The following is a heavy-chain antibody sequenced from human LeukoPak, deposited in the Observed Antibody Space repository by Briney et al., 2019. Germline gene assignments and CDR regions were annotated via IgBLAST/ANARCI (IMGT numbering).Heavy chain of an antibody. CDR2: ISGSSSSYI. Sequence: GGSLRLSCAASGFTFSDFTMNWVRQAPGKGLEWVSCISGSSSSYIYYSDSVRGRFTISRDNAKNSLYLQMNSVTAEDTAVYYCARAVPGFDYWGQGTLVTVSS. J-gene: IGHJ4*02. D-gene: IGHD1-14*01. CDR1: GFTFSDFT. V-gene: IGHV3-21*01. CDR3: ARAVPGFDY.